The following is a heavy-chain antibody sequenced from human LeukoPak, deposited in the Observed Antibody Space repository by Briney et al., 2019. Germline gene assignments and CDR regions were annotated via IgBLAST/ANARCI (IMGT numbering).Heavy chain of an antibody. CDR1: GFTFSSYS. CDR2: ISSSSRTI. Sequence: GGSLRLSRAASGFTFSSYSMNSVRPAPGRGLEWVSYISSSSRTIYYADSVKGRFTIPRDNAKNSLYLRMNSLRAEDTAVYYCARSTTVVTWGQGALVTVSS. CDR3: ARSTTVVT. V-gene: IGHV3-48*01. D-gene: IGHD4-23*01. J-gene: IGHJ5*02.